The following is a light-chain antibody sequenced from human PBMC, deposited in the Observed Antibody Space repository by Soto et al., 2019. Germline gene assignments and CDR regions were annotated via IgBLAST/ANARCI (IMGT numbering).Light chain of an antibody. Sequence: DIVMTQSPDSLAVSLGERATINCKSSQSVLYSSTKKNCLAWFQQKPGQPPKLLIYSASTRESGVPDRFSGSGSGTDFTLTISSLQAEDVAVYYCQQYYITPFTFGPGTKVDIK. CDR3: QQYYITPFT. V-gene: IGKV4-1*01. J-gene: IGKJ3*01. CDR1: QSVLYSSTKKNC. CDR2: SAS.